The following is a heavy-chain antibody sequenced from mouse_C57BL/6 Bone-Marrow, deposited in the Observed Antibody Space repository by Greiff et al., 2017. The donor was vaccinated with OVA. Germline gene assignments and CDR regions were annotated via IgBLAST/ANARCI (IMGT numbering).Heavy chain of an antibody. V-gene: IGHV2-5*01. CDR1: GFSLTSYG. Sequence: VNVVESGPGLVQPSQSLSITCTVSGFSLTSYGVHWVRQSPGKGLEWLGVIWRGGSTDYNAAFMSRLSITKDNSKSQVFFKMNSLQADDTAIYYCAKREGSNYYYAMDYWGQGTSVTVSS. D-gene: IGHD2-5*01. J-gene: IGHJ4*01. CDR2: IWRGGST. CDR3: AKREGSNYYYAMDY.